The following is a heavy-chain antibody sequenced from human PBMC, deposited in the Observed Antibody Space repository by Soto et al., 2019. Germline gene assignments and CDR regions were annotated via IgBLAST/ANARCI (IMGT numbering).Heavy chain of an antibody. CDR1: GGSISSGGYY. V-gene: IGHV4-31*03. Sequence: SETLSLTCTFSGGSISSGGYYWSWIRPHPGKGLEWIGYIYYSGSTYYNPSLKSRVTISVDTSKNQFSLKLSSVTAADTAVYYCASPKIAFYNWFDPWGQGTLVTVSS. CDR3: ASPKIAFYNWFDP. D-gene: IGHD3-3*02. CDR2: IYYSGST. J-gene: IGHJ5*02.